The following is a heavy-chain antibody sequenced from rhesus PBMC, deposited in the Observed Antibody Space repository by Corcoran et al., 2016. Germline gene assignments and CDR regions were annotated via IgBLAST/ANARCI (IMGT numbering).Heavy chain of an antibody. Sequence: QVQLQASAPGVVKPSETLSLTCAAPGGFISDSDWWSWIRQPPGKGLEWIGYIDGSSTSTNYNPSLKSRFTISKDTSKNQFSLKLSAMTAADTAVYYCARKKGGSYFFDYWGQGVLVTVSS. CDR1: GGFISDSDW. V-gene: IGHV4S10*01. CDR2: IDGSSTST. CDR3: ARKKGGSYFFDY. D-gene: IGHD1-44*02. J-gene: IGHJ4*01.